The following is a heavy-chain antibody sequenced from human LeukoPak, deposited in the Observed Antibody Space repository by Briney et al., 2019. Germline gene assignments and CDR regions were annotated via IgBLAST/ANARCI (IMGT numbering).Heavy chain of an antibody. CDR2: ISNSGNTI. V-gene: IGHV3-11*04. Sequence: GGSLRLSCAASGFTFSDYYMSWIRQAPGKGLEWVSYISNSGNTIYYADSVKGRFTISRDNAKNSLYLQMKSLRAEDTAVYYCSAGEGYYDSSDYYSAWAFNVWGQGTMVTVSS. J-gene: IGHJ3*01. D-gene: IGHD3-22*01. CDR3: SAGEGYYDSSDYYSAWAFNV. CDR1: GFTFSDYY.